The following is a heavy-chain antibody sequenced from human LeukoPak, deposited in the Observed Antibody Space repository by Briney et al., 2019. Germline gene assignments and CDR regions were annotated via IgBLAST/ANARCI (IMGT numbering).Heavy chain of an antibody. CDR1: GYTFTSYD. CDR2: MNPNSGNT. Sequence: ASVKVSCKASGYTFTSYDINWVRQATGQGLEWMGWMNPNSGNTGYAQKFQGRVTITRNTSISTAYMELSSLRSEDTAVYYCARVRYCSGGSCPYYFDYWGQGTPVTVSS. V-gene: IGHV1-8*03. J-gene: IGHJ4*02. D-gene: IGHD2-15*01. CDR3: ARVRYCSGGSCPYYFDY.